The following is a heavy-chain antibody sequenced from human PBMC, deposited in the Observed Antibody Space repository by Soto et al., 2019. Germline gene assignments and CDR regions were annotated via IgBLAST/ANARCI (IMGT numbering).Heavy chain of an antibody. D-gene: IGHD5-18*01. CDR2: ISYDGSNK. Sequence: QVQLVESGGGVVQPGRSLRLSCAASGFTFSSYAMHWVRQAPGKGLEWVAVISYDGSNKYYADSVKGRFTISRDNSKNTLDLQMNSLRAEDTAVYYCAREAKLWLNYYGMDVWGQGTKVTVSS. J-gene: IGHJ6*02. CDR3: AREAKLWLNYYGMDV. V-gene: IGHV3-30-3*01. CDR1: GFTFSSYA.